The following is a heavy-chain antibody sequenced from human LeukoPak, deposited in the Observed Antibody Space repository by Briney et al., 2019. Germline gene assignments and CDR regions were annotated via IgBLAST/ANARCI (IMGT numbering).Heavy chain of an antibody. D-gene: IGHD4-17*01. CDR2: ISHSGTS. CDR1: GHSISSGYY. Sequence: SETLSLTSAVSGHSISSGYYWGWIRQPPGKGLEWIGSISHSGTSYYNPSLNSRVTISVETSKNQVSQKMISVTAADTAVYYCAKPITMTTVRDLFDIWGQGTKVTVSS. CDR3: AKPITMTTVRDLFDI. J-gene: IGHJ3*02. V-gene: IGHV4-38-2*01.